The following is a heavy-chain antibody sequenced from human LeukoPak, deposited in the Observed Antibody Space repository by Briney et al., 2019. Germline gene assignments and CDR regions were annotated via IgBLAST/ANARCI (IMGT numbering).Heavy chain of an antibody. CDR1: GFKFSDHY. CDR2: ISGSGGST. J-gene: IGHJ4*02. Sequence: GGSQRLSCAASGFKFSDHYIDWVRQAPGKGLEWVSAISGSGGSTYYADSVKGRFTISRDNSKNTLYLQMNSLRAEDTAVYYCARGLDYWGQGTLVTVPS. V-gene: IGHV3-23*01. CDR3: ARGLDY.